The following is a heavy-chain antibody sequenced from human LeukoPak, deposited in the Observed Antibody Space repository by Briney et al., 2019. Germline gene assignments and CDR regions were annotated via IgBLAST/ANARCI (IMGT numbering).Heavy chain of an antibody. CDR1: GFTFNNYA. CDR2: VSGGGGST. J-gene: IGHJ4*02. D-gene: IGHD6-19*01. CDR3: AKPNSGWYDFNY. V-gene: IGHV3-23*01. Sequence: PGGSLRLSCAASGFTFNNYAMSWVRQAPGKGLEWVSAVSGGGGSTYYADSVKGRFTISRDNSKITLYLQMNSLRAEDTAVYYCAKPNSGWYDFNYWGQGTPVTVSS.